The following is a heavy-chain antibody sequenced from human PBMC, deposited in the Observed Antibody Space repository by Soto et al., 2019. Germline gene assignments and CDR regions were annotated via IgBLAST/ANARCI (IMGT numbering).Heavy chain of an antibody. V-gene: IGHV4-59*08. CDR1: GGSISSYY. CDR2: IYYSGST. CDR3: ARPQAGYCSGGSCYSFIGAFDI. J-gene: IGHJ3*02. Sequence: SETLFLTCPVSGGSISSYYWSWIRQPPGEGLEWIGYIYYSGSTNYNPSLKSRVTISVDTSKNQFSLKLSSVTAADTAVYYCARPQAGYCSGGSCYSFIGAFDIWGQGTMVTVSS. D-gene: IGHD2-15*01.